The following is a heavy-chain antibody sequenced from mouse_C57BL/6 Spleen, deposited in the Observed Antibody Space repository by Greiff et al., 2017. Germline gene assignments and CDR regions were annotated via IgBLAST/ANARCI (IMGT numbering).Heavy chain of an antibody. CDR1: GYSFTDYN. V-gene: IGHV1-39*01. CDR3: ARPLLRYPDGFAY. CDR2: INPNYGTS. D-gene: IGHD1-1*01. J-gene: IGHJ3*01. Sequence: VQLQQSGPELVKPGASVKISCKASGYSFTDYNMNWVKQSNGKSLAWIGVINPNYGTSSYNQTFKGKATLTVDQSSSTAYMQLNSLTAEDSAVYDCARPLLRYPDGFAYWGQGTLVTVSA.